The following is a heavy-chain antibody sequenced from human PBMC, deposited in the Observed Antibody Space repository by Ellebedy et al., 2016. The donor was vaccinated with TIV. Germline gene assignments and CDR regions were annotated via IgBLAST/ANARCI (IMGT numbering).Heavy chain of an antibody. V-gene: IGHV4-34*01. D-gene: IGHD5-18*01. Sequence: SETLSLTCAVYGGSFSGYYWSWIRQPPGKGLEWIGEINHSGSTKYNPSLKSLVTISVDTSKNQFSLKLTSVTAADTAVYYCARPYRGYASGLYYYYGMDVWGQGTTVTVSS. CDR3: ARPYRGYASGLYYYYGMDV. CDR2: INHSGST. CDR1: GGSFSGYY. J-gene: IGHJ6*02.